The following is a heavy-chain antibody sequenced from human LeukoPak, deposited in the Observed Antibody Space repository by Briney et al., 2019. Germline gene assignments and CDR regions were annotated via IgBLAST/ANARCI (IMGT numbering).Heavy chain of an antibody. J-gene: IGHJ3*02. Sequence: GGSLRLSCAASRFTFSNYWMSWVRQAPGKGLEWVSGINWNGGSTGYADSVKGRFTISRDNAKNSLYLQMNSLRAEDTALYHCARDGSGSYSGRAAFDIWGQGTMVTVSS. CDR1: RFTFSNYW. D-gene: IGHD1-26*01. CDR3: ARDGSGSYSGRAAFDI. CDR2: INWNGGST. V-gene: IGHV3-20*01.